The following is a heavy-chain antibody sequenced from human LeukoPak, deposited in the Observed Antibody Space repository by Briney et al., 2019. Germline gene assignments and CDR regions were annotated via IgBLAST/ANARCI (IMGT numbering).Heavy chain of an antibody. D-gene: IGHD2-15*01. Sequence: ASVKVSCKASGGTFSSYAISWVRQAPGQGLEWMGGIIPIFGTANYAQKFQGRVTITADESTSTAYMELSSLRSEDTAVYYCATGRDRYCSGGGCYLGDDYWGQGTLVTVSS. V-gene: IGHV1-69*13. CDR3: ATGRDRYCSGGGCYLGDDY. CDR1: GGTFSSYA. CDR2: IIPIFGTA. J-gene: IGHJ4*02.